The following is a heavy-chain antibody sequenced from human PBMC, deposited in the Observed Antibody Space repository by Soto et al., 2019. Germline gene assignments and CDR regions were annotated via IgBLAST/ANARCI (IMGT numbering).Heavy chain of an antibody. CDR2: IVVGSGNI. Sequence: GASVKVSCKASGFTFTSSAVQWVRQARGQRLEWIGWIVVGSGNINYAQKFQERVTITRDTSTSTAYMELSSLRSDDTAVYYCARDSSPLPYYDFWSGRVAAFDIWGQGTMVTVSS. J-gene: IGHJ3*02. CDR1: GFTFTSSA. D-gene: IGHD3-3*01. V-gene: IGHV1-58*01. CDR3: ARDSSPLPYYDFWSGRVAAFDI.